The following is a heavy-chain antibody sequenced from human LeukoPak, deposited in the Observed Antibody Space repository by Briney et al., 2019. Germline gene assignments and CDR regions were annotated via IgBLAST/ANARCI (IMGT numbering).Heavy chain of an antibody. Sequence: GGCLRLSCAASGFTFSDCYMSGFRPAPGKGVEWLSYIGGSGVDTNYADCVKGRFTTSRDNAKRSLYLQMNSLRAEDTAVYYCAKTLVASPGNTGGPWGQGTLVTVSS. CDR1: GFTFSDCY. CDR3: AKTLVASPGNTGGP. J-gene: IGHJ5*02. V-gene: IGHV3-11*03. D-gene: IGHD6-6*01. CDR2: IGGSGVDT.